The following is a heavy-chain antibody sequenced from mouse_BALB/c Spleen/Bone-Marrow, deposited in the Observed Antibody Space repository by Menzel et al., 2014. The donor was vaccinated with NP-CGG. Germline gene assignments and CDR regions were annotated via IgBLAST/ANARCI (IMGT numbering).Heavy chain of an antibody. CDR2: FCPGSGTT. CDR3: TKGNYFFDY. Sequence: LQQSGSELVRPGASVKLSCKASGYTFISYWIHWVKQRPGQGLEWIGNFCPGSGTTNYDEKFKTKATLTVDTFSSTAYMQLSSLTSEDSAVYYCTKGNYFFDYWGQGTTLTVSS. D-gene: IGHD2-1*01. J-gene: IGHJ2*01. CDR1: GYTFISYW. V-gene: IGHV1S22*01.